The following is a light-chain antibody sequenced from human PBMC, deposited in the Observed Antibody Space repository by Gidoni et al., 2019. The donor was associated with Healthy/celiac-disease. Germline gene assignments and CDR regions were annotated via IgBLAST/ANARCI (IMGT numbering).Light chain of an antibody. Sequence: SSELTQDPVVSVALGQTVGITCQGDSLRSYYASWYQQNPGQAPVLVIYGKNNRPSGIPDRFSGSSSGNTASLTITGAQAEDEADYYCNSRDSSGNHVVFGGVTKLTVL. V-gene: IGLV3-19*01. CDR3: NSRDSSGNHVV. CDR2: GKN. CDR1: SLRSYY. J-gene: IGLJ2*01.